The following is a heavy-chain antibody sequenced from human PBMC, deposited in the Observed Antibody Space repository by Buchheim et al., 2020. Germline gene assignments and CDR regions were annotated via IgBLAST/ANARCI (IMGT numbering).Heavy chain of an antibody. CDR2: ISSSSSTI. J-gene: IGHJ6*02. D-gene: IGHD2-2*01. Sequence: EVQLVESGGGLVQPGGSLRLSCAASGFTFSSYSMNWVRQAPGKGLEWVSYISSSSSTIYYADSVKGRFTISIDNAKNSLYLQMNSLRAEDTAVYYCARDSYCSSTSCYRYGMDVWGQGTT. CDR3: ARDSYCSSTSCYRYGMDV. CDR1: GFTFSSYS. V-gene: IGHV3-48*01.